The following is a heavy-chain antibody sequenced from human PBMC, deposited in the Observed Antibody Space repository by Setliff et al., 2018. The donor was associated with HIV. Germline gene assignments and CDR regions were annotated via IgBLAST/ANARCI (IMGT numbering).Heavy chain of an antibody. J-gene: IGHJ4*02. D-gene: IGHD3-16*01. CDR3: ARSDYVWGSYPDKLDY. Sequence: GASVKVSCKDSGYSFTGYYIHWVRQAPGQGLEWMGWINPNTGGTNCAQRFQGRVTMTRDTSISTVYMEVSRLRSDDTAVYHCARSDYVWGSYPDKLDYWGQGTLVTVSS. CDR2: INPNTGGT. CDR1: GYSFTGYY. V-gene: IGHV1-2*02.